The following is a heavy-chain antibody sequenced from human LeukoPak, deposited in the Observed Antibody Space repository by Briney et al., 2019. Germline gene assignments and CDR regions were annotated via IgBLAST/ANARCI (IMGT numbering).Heavy chain of an antibody. J-gene: IGHJ4*02. V-gene: IGHV4-4*07. D-gene: IGHD5-12*01. CDR1: GGSISGYF. Sequence: SETLSLTCTVSGGSISGYFWTWIRQPAGKELEWIGRVYTSGTTYYNPSLESRVTISLDTFNNQFSLRVTSVTAADTAIYYCARGTEKTRISGYYSFDHWGRGLLVTVSS. CDR2: VYTSGTT. CDR3: ARGTEKTRISGYYSFDH.